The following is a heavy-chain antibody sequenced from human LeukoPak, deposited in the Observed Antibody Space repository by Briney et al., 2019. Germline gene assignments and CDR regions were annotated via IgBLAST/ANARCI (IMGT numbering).Heavy chain of an antibody. CDR3: AKESYSGDDWGFDY. CDR2: IKQDGRGK. J-gene: IGHJ4*02. Sequence: GGSLRLSCAGSGFTFSDYWMTWVRQAPGKGLEWVANIKQDGRGKYYVDPVQGRFTISRDNTKNSLYLQMNSLRAEDTAVYYCAKESYSGDDWGFDYWGQGILVTVSS. CDR1: GFTFSDYW. D-gene: IGHD5-12*01. V-gene: IGHV3-7*01.